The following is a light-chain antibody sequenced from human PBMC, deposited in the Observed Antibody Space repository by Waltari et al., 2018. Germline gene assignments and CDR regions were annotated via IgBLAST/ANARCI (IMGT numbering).Light chain of an antibody. CDR1: GLRSYY. CDR3: HSRDASGVGGS. Sequence: SSELTQDPAVSEAMGQTVTITCQGNGLRSYYASWYQQRPGQAPILIMYDKNNRPSGVPDRFSGSNSDNTASLTITGAQAEDEASYYCHSRDASGVGGSFGGGTKLTVL. CDR2: DKN. J-gene: IGLJ2*01. V-gene: IGLV3-19*01.